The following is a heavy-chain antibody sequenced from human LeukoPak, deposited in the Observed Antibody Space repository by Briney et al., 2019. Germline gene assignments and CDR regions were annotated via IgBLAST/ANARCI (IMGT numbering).Heavy chain of an antibody. CDR3: ARVGYSGWNLEY. CDR1: GFTFSSYG. Sequence: GGSLRLSCAASGFTFSSYGMHWVRQAPGKGLEWVANINQGGSVKYYVDSVKGRFTISRDDAKNSPYVQMNSLRDEDTAVYYCARVGYSGWNLEYWGQGTLVTVSS. CDR2: INQGGSVK. V-gene: IGHV3-7*01. J-gene: IGHJ4*02. D-gene: IGHD5-12*01.